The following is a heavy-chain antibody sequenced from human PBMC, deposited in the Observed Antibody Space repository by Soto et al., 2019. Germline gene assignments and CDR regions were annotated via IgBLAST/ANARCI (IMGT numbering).Heavy chain of an antibody. CDR2: ISGSGDST. Sequence: EVQLLESGGGLVQPGGSLRLSCAASGFTFSSYAMSWVRQAPGKGLEWVSVISGSGDSTYYADSVKGRFTISRDNSKDRLYLHMNSLRAEDTAVYYCSRRNSGWYFDYWGQGTLVTVSS. J-gene: IGHJ4*02. CDR3: SRRNSGWYFDY. CDR1: GFTFSSYA. D-gene: IGHD6-19*01. V-gene: IGHV3-23*01.